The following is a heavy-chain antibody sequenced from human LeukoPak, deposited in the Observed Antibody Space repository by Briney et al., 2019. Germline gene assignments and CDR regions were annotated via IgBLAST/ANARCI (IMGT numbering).Heavy chain of an antibody. V-gene: IGHV1-69*05. D-gene: IGHD2-8*01. CDR2: IIPIFGTT. CDR3: ARGGYCTNGVCYTYYYGMDV. J-gene: IGHJ6*02. Sequence: SVKVSCKASGGTFSSYAITWVRQAPGQGLEWMGGIIPIFGTTNYAQKFQGRVTITRDTSASTAYMELSSLRSEDTAVYYCARGGYCTNGVCYTYYYGMDVWGQGTTVTVSS. CDR1: GGTFSSYA.